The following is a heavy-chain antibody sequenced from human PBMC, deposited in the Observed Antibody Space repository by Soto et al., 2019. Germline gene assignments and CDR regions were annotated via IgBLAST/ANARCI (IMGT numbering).Heavy chain of an antibody. J-gene: IGHJ6*02. CDR3: ARHFYDSSGYYFALGLDV. CDR2: IYYTGST. Sequence: PSETLSLTCTVSGGSIGSHYCSWIRQPPGKGLEWIGHIYYTGSTNYNPSLKSRVTISIDTSENQFSLKLHSGTATDTAVYYCARHFYDSSGYYFALGLDVWGQGTTVTVSS. CDR1: GGSIGSHY. V-gene: IGHV4-59*11. D-gene: IGHD3-22*01.